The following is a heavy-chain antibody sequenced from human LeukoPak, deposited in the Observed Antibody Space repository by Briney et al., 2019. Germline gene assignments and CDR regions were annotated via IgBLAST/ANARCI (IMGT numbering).Heavy chain of an antibody. D-gene: IGHD3-10*01. V-gene: IGHV3-21*01. CDR3: ARDRNTDLRGVSRTVIYFDGIYV. Sequence: GGSLRHSFAAHGYNFSCQRMTTVRQAPGKGLEWVSSISSSSSYIYYGDSVKGRFTISRDNAKNSLYLQMNSLRAEDTAVYYCARDRNTDLRGVSRTVIYFDGIYVWGQGTTVTVSS. J-gene: IGHJ6*02. CDR2: ISSSSSYI. CDR1: GYNFSCQR.